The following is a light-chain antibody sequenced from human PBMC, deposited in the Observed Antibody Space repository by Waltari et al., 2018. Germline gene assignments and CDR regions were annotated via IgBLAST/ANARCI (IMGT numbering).Light chain of an antibody. V-gene: IGLV2-14*01. Sequence: QSALTQPASVPGSPGQSLTISCTGTDSDVGAYNFVSWYRQHPGKAPHLIIYEVSERPPGISERFSGSKSDNTASLTISGLQADDEAVYYCSSYTTSNAPGVFGTGTKVTVL. CDR3: SSYTTSNAPGV. CDR2: EVS. CDR1: DSDVGAYNF. J-gene: IGLJ1*01.